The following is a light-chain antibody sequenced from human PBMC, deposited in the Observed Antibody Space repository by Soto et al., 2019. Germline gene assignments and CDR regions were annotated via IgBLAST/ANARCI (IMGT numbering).Light chain of an antibody. CDR2: DAS. V-gene: IGKV1-33*01. CDR1: HDITSY. J-gene: IGKJ3*01. CDR3: QKCDYLLI. Sequence: DIQMTQSPSSLSASVGDRVTITCQASHDITSYLNWYQHKPGKAPKLLIYDASILEAGVPSRFSGSGYETDFTFTISSLQPEDVVKYYYQKCDYLLIFGPGTTVDFK.